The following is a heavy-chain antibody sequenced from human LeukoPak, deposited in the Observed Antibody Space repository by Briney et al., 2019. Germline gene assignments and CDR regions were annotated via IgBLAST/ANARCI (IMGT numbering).Heavy chain of an antibody. CDR1: GGSISSGSYY. V-gene: IGHV4-61*02. CDR3: ARVEGYYGFWSGYFNWFDP. D-gene: IGHD3-3*01. CDR2: IYTSGST. Sequence: PSETLSLTCTVSGGSISSGSYYWSWIRQPAGKGLEWIGRIYTSGSTNYNPSLKSRVTISVDTSKNQFSLKLSSVTAADTAVYYCARVEGYYGFWSGYFNWFDPWGQGTLVTVSS. J-gene: IGHJ5*02.